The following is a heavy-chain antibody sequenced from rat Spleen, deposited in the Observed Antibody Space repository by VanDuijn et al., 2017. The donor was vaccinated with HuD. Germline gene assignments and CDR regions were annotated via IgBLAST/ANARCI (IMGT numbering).Heavy chain of an antibody. D-gene: IGHD4-3*01. CDR1: GFTFSDYY. CDR2: ISYEGSST. Sequence: EVQLVESGGGLVQPGRSLKLSCAASGFTFSDYYMAWVRQAPKKGLEWVASISYEGSSTYYGDSVKGRFTISRDNAKSTLYLLMNSLRSEDTATYYCTRWDSGSFDYWGQGVMVTVSS. CDR3: TRWDSGSFDY. V-gene: IGHV5-22*01. J-gene: IGHJ2*01.